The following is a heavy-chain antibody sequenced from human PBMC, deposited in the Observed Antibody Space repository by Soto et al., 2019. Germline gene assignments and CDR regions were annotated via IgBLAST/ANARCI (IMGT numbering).Heavy chain of an antibody. CDR2: IYYSGST. CDR3: ARVDYDFWSGYSPPPYYFDY. J-gene: IGHJ4*02. CDR1: GGSISSGGYY. Sequence: SETLSLTCTVSGGSISSGGYYWSWIRQHPGKGLEWIGYIYYSGSTYYNPSLKSRVTISVDTSKNQFSLKLSSVTAADTAVYYCARVDYDFWSGYSPPPYYFDYWGQGTLVTVSS. V-gene: IGHV4-31*03. D-gene: IGHD3-3*01.